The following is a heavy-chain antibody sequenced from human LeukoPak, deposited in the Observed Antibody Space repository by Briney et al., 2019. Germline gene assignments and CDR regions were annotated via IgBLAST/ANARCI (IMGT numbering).Heavy chain of an antibody. Sequence: PGGSLRLSCAASGFTFSSYWMHWVRQAPGKGLVWVSRINSDGGSTSYADSVKGRFTISRDNAKNTLYLQMNSLRAEDTAVYYCARGYRRDGYTLYYFDYWGQGTLVTVSS. J-gene: IGHJ4*02. D-gene: IGHD5-24*01. V-gene: IGHV3-74*01. CDR1: GFTFSSYW. CDR2: INSDGGST. CDR3: ARGYRRDGYTLYYFDY.